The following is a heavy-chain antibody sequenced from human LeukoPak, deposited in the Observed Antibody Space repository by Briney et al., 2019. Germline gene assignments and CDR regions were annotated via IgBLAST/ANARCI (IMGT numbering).Heavy chain of an antibody. CDR2: IYYSGST. J-gene: IGHJ3*02. Sequence: SETLSLTCTVSGGSISSYYWSWIRQPPGKGLEWLGYIYYSGSTNYNPSLKSRVTISVDTSENQFSLKLSSVTAADTAVYYCARLWFGESTRDAFDIWGQGTMVTVSS. D-gene: IGHD3-10*01. CDR1: GGSISSYY. CDR3: ARLWFGESTRDAFDI. V-gene: IGHV4-59*01.